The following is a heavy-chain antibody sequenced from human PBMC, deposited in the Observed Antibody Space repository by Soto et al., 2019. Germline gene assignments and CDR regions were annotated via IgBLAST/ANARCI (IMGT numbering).Heavy chain of an antibody. V-gene: IGHV3-48*01. D-gene: IGHD5-12*01. J-gene: IGHJ6*02. Sequence: PGESLRLSCAASGFTFSSYSMNWVRQAPGKGLEWVSYISSSSSTIYYADSVKGRFTISRDNAKNTLYLQMSSLRAEDTAVYYCVSGYLLRKGYYGMDVWGQGTTVTVS. CDR2: ISSSSSTI. CDR1: GFTFSSYS. CDR3: VSGYLLRKGYYGMDV.